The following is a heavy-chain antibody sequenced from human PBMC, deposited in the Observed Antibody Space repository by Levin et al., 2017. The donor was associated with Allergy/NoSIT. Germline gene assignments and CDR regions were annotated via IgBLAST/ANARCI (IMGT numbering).Heavy chain of an antibody. CDR2: ISHSGST. CDR3: ARDRGVDVVVVPATPGTWYFDL. CDR1: GGSISSSHW. V-gene: IGHV4-4*02. Sequence: SETLSLTCAVSGGSISSSHWWSWVRQPPGQGLEWIGEISHSGSTNYNPSLKSRVTISVDKSRNQFSLNLNSVTAADTAVYYCARDRGVDVVVVPATPGTWYFDLWGRGTLVTVSS. D-gene: IGHD2-15*01. J-gene: IGHJ2*01.